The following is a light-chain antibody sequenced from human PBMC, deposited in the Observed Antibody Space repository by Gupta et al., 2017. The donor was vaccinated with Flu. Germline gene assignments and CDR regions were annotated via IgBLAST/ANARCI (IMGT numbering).Light chain of an antibody. CDR2: GAS. V-gene: IGKV3-15*01. CDR1: QSVSNK. CDR3: QQENHWPLP. J-gene: IGKJ4*01. Sequence: EIVITQSAPTLSVSPGESATLSCRVSQSRRSSQSVSNKLSWFQQKPGQAPRLLIYGASTRATGFPGRFSGSGSGTEFTLTISSLQTDDSAVYSCQQENHWPLPFGGGTKVEIK.